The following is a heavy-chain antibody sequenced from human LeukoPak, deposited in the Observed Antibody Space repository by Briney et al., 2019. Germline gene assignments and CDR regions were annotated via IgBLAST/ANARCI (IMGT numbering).Heavy chain of an antibody. J-gene: IGHJ4*02. V-gene: IGHV4-34*01. CDR2: INHSGRV. Sequence: SETLSLTCAVYDESFSDFYLNWIRQPPGKGLEWIGEINHSGRVNYNPSLKSRVTISLDTSKNQFSLKLSSVTAADTAVYYCAGHHPRNTVDFWGQGTLVTVSS. CDR1: DESFSDFY. CDR3: AGHHPRNTVDF. D-gene: IGHD2-8*02.